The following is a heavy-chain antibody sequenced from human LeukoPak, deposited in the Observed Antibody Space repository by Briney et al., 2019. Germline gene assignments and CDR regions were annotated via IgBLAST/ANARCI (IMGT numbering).Heavy chain of an antibody. V-gene: IGHV3-9*01. Sequence: GGSLRLSCAASGFTFDDYAMHWVRQAPGKGLDWVSGISWNSGSIGYADSVKGRFTISRDNAKNSLYLQMNSLRAEDTALYYCAKDGSLDTLDYWSQGTLVTVSS. CDR1: GFTFDDYA. J-gene: IGHJ4*02. D-gene: IGHD1-26*01. CDR2: ISWNSGSI. CDR3: AKDGSLDTLDY.